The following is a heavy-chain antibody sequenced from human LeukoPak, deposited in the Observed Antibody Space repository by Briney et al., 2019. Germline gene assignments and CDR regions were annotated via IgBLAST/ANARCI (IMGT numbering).Heavy chain of an antibody. J-gene: IGHJ4*02. CDR3: ARGYSDYYYFDS. Sequence: GGSLRLSCAASGFTFSRYWMHWVRQAPGKGLVWVSRSNTDGSSTNYADSVKGRFTISRDNAKSTLYLLMNSLRAEDTAVYYCARGYSDYYYFDSWGQGTLVTVSS. V-gene: IGHV3-74*01. CDR2: SNTDGSST. D-gene: IGHD4-11*01. CDR1: GFTFSRYW.